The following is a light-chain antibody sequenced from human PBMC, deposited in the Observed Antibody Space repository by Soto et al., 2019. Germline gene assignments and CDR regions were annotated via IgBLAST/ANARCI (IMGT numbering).Light chain of an antibody. CDR2: DAS. CDR1: QSITIW. CDR3: QQYNSYSWT. V-gene: IGKV1-5*01. J-gene: IGKJ1*01. Sequence: DIQMTQSPSTLSASVGDRVTITCRASQSITIWLAWYQQKPGKAPKLLLFDASSLASGVPSRFSGSGSGTEFTLNISSLQPDDFATYYCQQYNSYSWTFGQGTKVEIK.